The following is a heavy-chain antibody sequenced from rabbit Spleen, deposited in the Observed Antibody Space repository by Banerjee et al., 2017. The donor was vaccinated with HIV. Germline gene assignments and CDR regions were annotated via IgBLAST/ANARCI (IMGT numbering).Heavy chain of an antibody. CDR1: GFSFKSGYD. Sequence: QEQLVESGGGLVQPEGSLTLTCKASGFSFKSGYDMCWVRQAPGKGLEWVACAYAGSSGNTYSATWAKGRFTVSKTSSTTVTLQMNSLTAADTATYFCARGSSNIYWAFDLWGPGTLVTVS. J-gene: IGHJ2*01. CDR2: AYAGSSGNT. CDR3: ARGSSNIYWAFDL. D-gene: IGHD8-1*01. V-gene: IGHV1S45*01.